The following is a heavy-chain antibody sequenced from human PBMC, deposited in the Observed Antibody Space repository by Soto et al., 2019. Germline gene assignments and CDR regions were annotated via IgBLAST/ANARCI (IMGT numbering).Heavy chain of an antibody. CDR3: ARVSGSYLPFDY. D-gene: IGHD1-26*01. V-gene: IGHV3-74*01. CDR1: GFTFSSYW. Sequence: EVQLVESGGGLVQPGGSLRLSCAASGFTFSSYWMHWVRQAPGKGLVWVSRITSDGSGTTYADSVKGRFTISRDNAKHTLFLQMYSLRAEDTAVYYCARVSGSYLPFDYWGQGTLVTVSS. CDR2: ITSDGSGT. J-gene: IGHJ4*02.